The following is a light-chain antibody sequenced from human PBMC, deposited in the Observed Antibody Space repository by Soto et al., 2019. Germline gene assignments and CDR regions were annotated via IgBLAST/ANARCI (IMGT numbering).Light chain of an antibody. V-gene: IGKV1-39*01. CDR3: QQSYNTLYT. J-gene: IGKJ2*01. CDR1: QSISTY. CDR2: AAS. Sequence: DIQMTQSPSSLSASVGDRVTITCRASQSISTYLNWYQQKPGKAPKLLIYAASSLQSGVPSRFSGSGSGTDFTLSISSLQPEDFATYYCQQSYNTLYTLCQGTKLEIK.